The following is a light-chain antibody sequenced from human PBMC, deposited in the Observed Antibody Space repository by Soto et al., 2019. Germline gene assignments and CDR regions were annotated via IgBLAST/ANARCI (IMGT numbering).Light chain of an antibody. Sequence: DIHMTQSPSTLSASVGDRVTISCRASQNIFTYLAWYQQKPGKAPKLLIFDASTLQSGVPPRFSGSGSGTEFTLTISSLQPEDFATYYCQHYNSYSEAFGQGTKVDIK. J-gene: IGKJ1*01. CDR2: DAS. CDR1: QNIFTY. V-gene: IGKV1-5*01. CDR3: QHYNSYSEA.